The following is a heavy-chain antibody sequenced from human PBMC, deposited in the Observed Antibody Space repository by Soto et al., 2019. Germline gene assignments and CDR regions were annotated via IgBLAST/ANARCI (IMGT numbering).Heavy chain of an antibody. D-gene: IGHD6-13*01. J-gene: IGHJ4*02. Sequence: QVQLVQSGAEVKKPGSSVKVSCKASGGTFSSYTISWVRQAPGQGLEWMGRIIPILGIANYAQKFQGRVTITADKSTSTAYMALSSVRSEDTAVYYCARAAWYSSSWYGGGVDYWGQGTLVTVSS. CDR1: GGTFSSYT. CDR3: ARAAWYSSSWYGGGVDY. CDR2: IIPILGIA. V-gene: IGHV1-69*02.